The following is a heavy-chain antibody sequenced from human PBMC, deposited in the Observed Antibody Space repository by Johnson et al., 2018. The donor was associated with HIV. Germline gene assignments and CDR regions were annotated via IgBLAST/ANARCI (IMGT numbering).Heavy chain of an antibody. V-gene: IGHV3-7*05. D-gene: IGHD3-22*01. CDR3: ARVGGGYYQSHAFDI. CDR1: GFTFSSYY. CDR2: INQDGSEI. Sequence: VQLVESGGGLVQAGGSLRLSCAASGFTFSSYYLSWVRQAPGKGLEWVASINQDGSEIFYVDAVKGRFTISRDSPKNSLYLQMDSVRAEDTAAYYCARVGGGYYQSHAFDIWGQGTMVTVSS. J-gene: IGHJ3*02.